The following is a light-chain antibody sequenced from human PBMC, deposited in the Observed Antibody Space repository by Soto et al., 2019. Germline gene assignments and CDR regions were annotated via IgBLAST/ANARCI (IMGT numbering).Light chain of an antibody. CDR2: DVS. Sequence: DIEMVQSPSALSASVGDTVTITCRASQKSSPWLAWYQQKPGQAPKLLMYDVSSLKRGVPSRFSGSGSGTEFTLTISSLQPDDFATYYCQQYNDYSATLGHGTKVDIK. CDR1: QKSSPW. CDR3: QQYNDYSAT. V-gene: IGKV1-5*01. J-gene: IGKJ1*01.